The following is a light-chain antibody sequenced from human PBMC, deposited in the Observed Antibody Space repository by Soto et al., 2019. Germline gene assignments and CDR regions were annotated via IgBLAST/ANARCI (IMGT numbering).Light chain of an antibody. V-gene: IGLV2-8*01. J-gene: IGLJ3*02. CDR1: SSDVGGYNY. CDR3: SSYAASNNFYFV. CDR2: EVT. Sequence: QSVLTQPPSASGSPGQSVTISCTGTSSDVGGYNYVSWYQQYPGRAPKLMIYEVTKRPSGVPDRFSGSKSGNTASLTVSGLQAEDAAAYYCSSYAASNNFYFVFGGGTKLTV.